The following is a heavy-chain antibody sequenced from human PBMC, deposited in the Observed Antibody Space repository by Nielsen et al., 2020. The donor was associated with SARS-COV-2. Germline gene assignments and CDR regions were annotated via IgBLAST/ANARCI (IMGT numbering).Heavy chain of an antibody. CDR1: GYSFTTYW. CDR2: IDPTDSYT. V-gene: IGHV5-10-1*01. Sequence: GESLKISCKGSGYSFTTYWISWVRQMPGKGLEWVGRIDPTDSYTSFSPSFQGHVTISADKSISTAYLQWSSLKASDTAMYYCAREYSRSGNWFDPWGQGSLVTVSS. J-gene: IGHJ5*02. CDR3: AREYSRSGNWFDP. D-gene: IGHD6-6*01.